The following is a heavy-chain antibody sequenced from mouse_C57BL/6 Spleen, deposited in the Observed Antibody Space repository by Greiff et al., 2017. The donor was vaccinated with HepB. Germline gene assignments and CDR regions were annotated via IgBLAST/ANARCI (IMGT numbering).Heavy chain of an antibody. CDR3: ARDYEPWFAY. D-gene: IGHD2-4*01. Sequence: EVMLVESGGGLVKPGGSLKLSCAASGFTFSDYGMHWVRQAPEKGLEWVAYISSGSSTIYYADTVKGRFTISRDNAKNTLFLQMTSLRSEDTAMYYCARDYEPWFAYWGQGTLVTVSA. J-gene: IGHJ3*01. V-gene: IGHV5-17*01. CDR2: ISSGSSTI. CDR1: GFTFSDYG.